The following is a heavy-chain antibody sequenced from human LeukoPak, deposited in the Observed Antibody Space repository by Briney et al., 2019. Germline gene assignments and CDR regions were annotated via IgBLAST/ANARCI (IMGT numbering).Heavy chain of an antibody. J-gene: IGHJ6*02. Sequence: GGSLRLSCAASGFTVSTNYMSWVRQAPGKGLEWVSVIYSGGSTYYADSVKGRFTISRDNSKNTLYLQMNSLRAEDTAVYYCARDDYYDSSGYPDYYYYGMDVWGQGTTVTVSS. V-gene: IGHV3-66*01. D-gene: IGHD3-22*01. CDR3: ARDDYYDSSGYPDYYYYGMDV. CDR1: GFTVSTNY. CDR2: IYSGGST.